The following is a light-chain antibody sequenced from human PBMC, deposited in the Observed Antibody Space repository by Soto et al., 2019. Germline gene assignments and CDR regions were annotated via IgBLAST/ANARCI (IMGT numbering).Light chain of an antibody. CDR1: QSFSSY. Sequence: EIVWTQSPPTLSLSPVERATLSCRASQSFSSYLAWYQQKPGQAPRLLIYDASNRATGIPARFSGSGSGTDFTLTISSLEPEDFEVYYCQQRSNWPSITFGQGTRLEIK. V-gene: IGKV3-11*01. CDR2: DAS. J-gene: IGKJ5*01. CDR3: QQRSNWPSIT.